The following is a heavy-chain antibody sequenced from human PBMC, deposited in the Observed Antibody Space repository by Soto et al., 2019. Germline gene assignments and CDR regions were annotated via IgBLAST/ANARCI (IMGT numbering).Heavy chain of an antibody. Sequence: QVQLQQSGPGLVKPSETLSLTCTVSSGPSRSHNWGWIRQPPGGGLEWIGYIYHTGDTSYNPSLRRXVXXSADTSTNHISLTLRSVTAADTAVYYCVRQGIGDLHGLVDVWGQGTRVSVSS. D-gene: IGHD3-10*01. CDR2: IYHTGDT. CDR1: SGPSRSHN. CDR3: VRQGIGDLHGLVDV. J-gene: IGHJ6*02. V-gene: IGHV4-59*08.